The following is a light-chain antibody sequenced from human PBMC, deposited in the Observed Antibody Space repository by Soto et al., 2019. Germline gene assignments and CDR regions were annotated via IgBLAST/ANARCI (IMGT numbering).Light chain of an antibody. CDR3: QQLNSFPIP. CDR2: GAS. V-gene: IGKV1-9*01. Sequence: IRLTQSPSSLSASVGDRVTITCRASQSISSVLAWYQQKPGKAPKLLIYGASTLQSGVPSRFSGSGSGTDFTLTIGSLQPEDFATYYCQQLNSFPIPFGPGTKVDIK. CDR1: QSISSV. J-gene: IGKJ3*01.